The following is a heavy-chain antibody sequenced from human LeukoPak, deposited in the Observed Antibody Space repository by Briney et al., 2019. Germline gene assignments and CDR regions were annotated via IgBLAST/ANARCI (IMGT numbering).Heavy chain of an antibody. D-gene: IGHD1-26*01. CDR2: ISASGVMT. CDR1: GFTVIDYA. Sequence: GGSLRLSCAASGFTVIDYAMTWVRQAPGKGLEWVSSISASGVMTYYADSVKGRFTVSRGNSKNNLYLQMQSLTAADTAVYYCAKGRSIGTYYTFDHWGQGTLVTVSS. J-gene: IGHJ4*02. V-gene: IGHV3-23*01. CDR3: AKGRSIGTYYTFDH.